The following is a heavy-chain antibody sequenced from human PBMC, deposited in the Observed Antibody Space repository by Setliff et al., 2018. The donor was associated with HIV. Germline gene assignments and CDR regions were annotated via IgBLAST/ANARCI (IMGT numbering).Heavy chain of an antibody. J-gene: IGHJ6*03. D-gene: IGHD6-19*01. CDR1: GYIFTSYY. CDR3: ARDSEYSSVTWERYYYQYMDV. CDR2: INPSGAIT. Sequence: ASVKVSCKASGYIFTSYYVHWVRQAPGRGLEWMGIINPSGAITSYAQKFQGRVTMTRDMSTSTVYMELSSLRSEDTAVYYCARDSEYSSVTWERYYYQYMDVWGKGTTVTVSS. V-gene: IGHV1-46*01.